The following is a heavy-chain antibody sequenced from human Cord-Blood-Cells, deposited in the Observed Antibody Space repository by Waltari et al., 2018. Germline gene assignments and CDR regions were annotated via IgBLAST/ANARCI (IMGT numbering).Heavy chain of an antibody. CDR3: ARGGSTVTPRYYYYYGMDV. Sequence: QVQLVQSGAEVKKPGSSVKVSCKASGGTFSSYAISWVRPAPGQGLEWMGGIIPILGTANYAQKFQGRVTITADESTSTAYMELSSLRSEDTAVYYCARGGSTVTPRYYYYYGMDVWGQGTTVTVSS. CDR2: IIPILGTA. V-gene: IGHV1-69*01. J-gene: IGHJ6*02. CDR1: GGTFSSYA. D-gene: IGHD4-17*01.